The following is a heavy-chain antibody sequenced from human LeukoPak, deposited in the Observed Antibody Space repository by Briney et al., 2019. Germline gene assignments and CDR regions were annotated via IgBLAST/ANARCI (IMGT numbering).Heavy chain of an antibody. CDR3: ARVPFVVMGDTGNWFDP. CDR1: GYTFTSYD. Sequence: ASVKVSCKASGYTFTSYDINWVRQAPGQGLEWMGWINTNTGNPTYAQGFTGRFVFSLDAFVSTAYLQIRRLKAEDTAVYYCARVPFVVMGDTGNWFDPWGQGTLVTVSS. V-gene: IGHV7-4-1*01. D-gene: IGHD2-8*01. J-gene: IGHJ5*02. CDR2: INTNTGNP.